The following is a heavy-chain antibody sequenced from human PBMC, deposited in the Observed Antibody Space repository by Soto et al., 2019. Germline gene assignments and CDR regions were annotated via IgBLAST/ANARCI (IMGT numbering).Heavy chain of an antibody. CDR1: GYSFTSYW. CDR3: ARLNDFWSGRGPSGMDV. D-gene: IGHD3-3*01. V-gene: IGHV5-51*01. Sequence: GESLKISCKGSGYSFTSYWIGWVRQMPVKGLEWMGIIYPGDSDTRYSPSFQGQVTISADKSISTAYLQWSSLKASDSAMYYCARLNDFWSGRGPSGMDVWGQGTTVTVSS. J-gene: IGHJ6*02. CDR2: IYPGDSDT.